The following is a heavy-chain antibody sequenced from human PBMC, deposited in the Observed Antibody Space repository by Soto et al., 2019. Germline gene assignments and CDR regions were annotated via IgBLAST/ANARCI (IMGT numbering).Heavy chain of an antibody. CDR2: ISGSGGST. CDR1: EFTFSSYA. V-gene: IGHV3-23*01. CDR3: AKRVWSGHKGGGGMDV. Sequence: EVQLLESGGGLVQPGGSLRLSCAASEFTFSSYAMSWVRQAPGKGLEWVSAISGSGGSTYYADSVKVRFTISRDNSNNRVYWQMTRPRGGEAGLYFWAKRVWSGHKGGGGMDVWGQGTTVTVSS. J-gene: IGHJ6*02. D-gene: IGHD3-3*01.